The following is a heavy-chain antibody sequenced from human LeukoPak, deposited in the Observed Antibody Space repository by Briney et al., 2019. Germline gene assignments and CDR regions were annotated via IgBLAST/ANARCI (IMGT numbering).Heavy chain of an antibody. J-gene: IGHJ4*02. CDR2: IRKTTQGGAT. CDR3: AREDPWIQLRPADY. D-gene: IGHD5-18*01. Sequence: GGSLRLSCATSGFTFADYAVSWFRQAPGKGLEWVGFIRKTTQGGATEYAASVKGRFTISRDDSKSIAHLQMNSLRTEDTAIYYCAREDPWIQLRPADYWGQGTLVTVSS. CDR1: GFTFADYA. V-gene: IGHV3-49*03.